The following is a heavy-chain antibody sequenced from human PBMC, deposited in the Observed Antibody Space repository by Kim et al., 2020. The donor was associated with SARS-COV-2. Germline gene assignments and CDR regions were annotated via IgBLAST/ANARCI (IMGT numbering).Heavy chain of an antibody. CDR3: ARNIGITMIVVVTGWF. V-gene: IGHV4-31*03. D-gene: IGHD3-22*01. CDR1: GGSISRGGYY. Sequence: SETLSLTCTVSGGSISRGGYYWSWIRQHPGKGLEWIGYIYYSGSTYYNPSLKSRVTISVDTSKNQFSLKLSSVTAEDTAVYYCARNIGITMIVVVTGWF. J-gene: IGHJ5*01. CDR2: IYYSGST.